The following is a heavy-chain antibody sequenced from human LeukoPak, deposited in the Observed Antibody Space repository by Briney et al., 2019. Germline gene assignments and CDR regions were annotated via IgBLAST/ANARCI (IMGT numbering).Heavy chain of an antibody. Sequence: AGGSLRLSCAASGFTFSSYSMNWVRQAPGKGLEWVSSISSSSSYIYYADSVKGRFTISRDNAKNSLYLQMNSLRAEDTAVYYCARDPGIAARKPFDYWGQGTLVTVSS. D-gene: IGHD6-6*01. CDR1: GFTFSSYS. CDR3: ARDPGIAARKPFDY. CDR2: ISSSSSYI. J-gene: IGHJ4*02. V-gene: IGHV3-21*01.